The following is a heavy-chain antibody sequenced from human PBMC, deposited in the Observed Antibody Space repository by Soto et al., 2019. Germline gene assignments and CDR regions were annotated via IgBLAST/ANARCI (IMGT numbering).Heavy chain of an antibody. Sequence: QVQLVQSGAEVKEAGASVKVSCKTSGYTFTSYGISWVRQAPGQGLEWMGWIRTYNGNTNYAEKVQGRLTLTTDTSTNTAYMELRSLRSDDTAVYYCARCLPSVRAFYYMDVWGKGTTVTVSS. J-gene: IGHJ6*03. CDR1: GYTFTSYG. CDR2: IRTYNGNT. CDR3: ARCLPSVRAFYYMDV. D-gene: IGHD2-2*01. V-gene: IGHV1-18*01.